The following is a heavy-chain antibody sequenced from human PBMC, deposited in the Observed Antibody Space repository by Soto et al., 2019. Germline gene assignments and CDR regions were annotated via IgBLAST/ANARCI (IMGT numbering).Heavy chain of an antibody. CDR3: ASRAAGDASYYYYYGMDV. CDR2: IIPIFGTA. Sequence: QVQLGQSGAEVKKPGSAVKVSCKASGGTFSSYAISWVRQAPGQGLEWMGGIIPIFGTANYAQKFQGRVTITADESTSTAYMELSSLRSEDTAVYYCASRAAGDASYYYYYGMDVWGQGTTVTVSS. J-gene: IGHJ6*02. CDR1: GGTFSSYA. D-gene: IGHD2-21*02. V-gene: IGHV1-69*01.